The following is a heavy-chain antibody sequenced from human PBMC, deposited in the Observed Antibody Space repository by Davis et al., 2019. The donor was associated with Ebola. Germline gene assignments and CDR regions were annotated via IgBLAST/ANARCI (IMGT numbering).Heavy chain of an antibody. CDR3: TGTAGQFDY. Sequence: GESLKISCAASGFTFSGSAMHWVRQASGKGLEWVCRIRSKANSYATAYAASVKGRFTISRDDSKNTAYLQMNSLKTEDTAVYYCTGTAGQFDYWGQGTLVTVSS. V-gene: IGHV3-73*01. CDR2: IRSKANSYAT. J-gene: IGHJ4*02. CDR1: GFTFSGSA.